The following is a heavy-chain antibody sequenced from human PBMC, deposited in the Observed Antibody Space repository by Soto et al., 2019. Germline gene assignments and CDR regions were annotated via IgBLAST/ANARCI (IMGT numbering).Heavy chain of an antibody. V-gene: IGHV3-23*01. CDR3: AKWGNELSFDY. Sequence: GGSLRLSCAASGLIFSDYAMSWVRQAPGKGLECVACISGSGDKTFYADSVKGRFTISRDNSKNTLYLQMNSLRAEDTAVYYCAKWGNELSFDYWGQGTLVTVSS. CDR1: GLIFSDYA. J-gene: IGHJ4*02. CDR2: ISGSGDKT. D-gene: IGHD3-16*01.